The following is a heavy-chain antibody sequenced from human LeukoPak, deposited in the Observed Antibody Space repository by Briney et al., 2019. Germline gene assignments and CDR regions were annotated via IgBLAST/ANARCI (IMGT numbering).Heavy chain of an antibody. CDR2: INPNSGGT. CDR3: ARKGRTYGDYDY. V-gene: IGHV1-2*02. CDR1: GYTFPDYY. D-gene: IGHD4-17*01. Sequence: ASVKVSCKASGYTFPDYYIHWVRQAPGQGLEWIGFINPNSGGTHYAQNFQGRVTVTRDTSISTAYLEMIRLRSDDTAVYYCARKGRTYGDYDYWGRGTLVTVSS. J-gene: IGHJ4*02.